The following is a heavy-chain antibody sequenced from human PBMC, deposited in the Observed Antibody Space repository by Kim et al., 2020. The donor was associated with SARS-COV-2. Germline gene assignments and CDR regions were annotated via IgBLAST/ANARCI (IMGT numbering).Heavy chain of an antibody. Sequence: GGSLRLSCAASRFTFGNYAMSWVRQAPGKGLEWVSAISGSGGSTYYADSVKGRFTISRDNSKDTVDLQMKSLRAEDTAVYYCAIAQGWDYIDYWGQGTL. J-gene: IGHJ4*02. CDR1: RFTFGNYA. CDR2: ISGSGGST. CDR3: AIAQGWDYIDY. V-gene: IGHV3-23*01. D-gene: IGHD6-19*01.